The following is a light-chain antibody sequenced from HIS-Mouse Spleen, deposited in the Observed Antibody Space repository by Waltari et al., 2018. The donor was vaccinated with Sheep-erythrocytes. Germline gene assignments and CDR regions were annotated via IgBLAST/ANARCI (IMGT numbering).Light chain of an antibody. Sequence: QSALTQTRSVSGSPGQSVTISCTGTSSDVGGYNYLSWYQQHPGKAPKLMIYDVSKRPSGVPDRFSGSTSGNTASLTISGLQAEDEADYYCCSYAGSYNHVFATGTKVTVL. J-gene: IGLJ1*01. CDR1: SSDVGGYNY. CDR2: DVS. V-gene: IGLV2-11*01. CDR3: CSYAGSYNHV.